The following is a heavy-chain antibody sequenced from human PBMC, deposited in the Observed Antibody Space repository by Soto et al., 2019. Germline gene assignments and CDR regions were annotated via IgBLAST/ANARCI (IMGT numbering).Heavy chain of an antibody. V-gene: IGHV1-18*01. CDR3: ARVSLPIAAAVH. Sequence: ASVKVSCKASVYTFTSYGISWGRQAPGQGLEWMGWISTYNGNTNYAQKLQGRVTMTTDTSTSTAYMELRSLRSDDTAVYYCARVSLPIAAAVHWGQGTLVTVSS. J-gene: IGHJ1*01. D-gene: IGHD6-13*01. CDR1: VYTFTSYG. CDR2: ISTYNGNT.